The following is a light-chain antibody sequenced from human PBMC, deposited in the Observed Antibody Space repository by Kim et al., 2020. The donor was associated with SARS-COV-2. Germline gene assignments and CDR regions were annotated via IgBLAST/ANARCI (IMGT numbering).Light chain of an antibody. V-gene: IGKV3-20*01. CDR2: GAF. CDR3: QQYGSSPET. Sequence: PGEIATLSCRASQSVTSNNLAWYQRKPGQAPRLLIYGAFSRATGIPDRFSGSGSGTDFTLTINRLEPEDFAVYDCQQYGSSPETFGGGTKVDIK. J-gene: IGKJ4*01. CDR1: QSVTSNN.